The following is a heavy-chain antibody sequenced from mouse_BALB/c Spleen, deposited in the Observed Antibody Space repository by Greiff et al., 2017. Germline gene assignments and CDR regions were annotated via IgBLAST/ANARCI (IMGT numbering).Heavy chain of an antibody. Sequence: EVKLQESGPGLVKPSQSLSLTCTVTGYSITSDYAWNWIRQFPGNKLEWMGYISYSGSTSYNPSLKSRISITRDTSKNQFFLQLNSVTTEDTATYYCASYDYDEAYAYWGQGTLVTVSA. D-gene: IGHD2-4*01. CDR2: ISYSGST. CDR1: GYSITSDYA. J-gene: IGHJ3*01. CDR3: ASYDYDEAYAY. V-gene: IGHV3-2*02.